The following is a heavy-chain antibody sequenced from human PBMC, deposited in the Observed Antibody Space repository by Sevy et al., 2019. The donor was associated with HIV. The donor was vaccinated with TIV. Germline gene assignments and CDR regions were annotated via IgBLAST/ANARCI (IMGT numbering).Heavy chain of an antibody. V-gene: IGHV3-11*01. Sequence: GGSLRLSCTASGFTFSDYYMSWIRQAPGKGLEWVSYISSTGSTIYYADSVKGRFTISRDNTKNSLYLQMNSLRAEDTAVYYCARETSSGLDYWGQGTLVTVSS. CDR3: ARETSSGLDY. CDR2: ISSTGSTI. J-gene: IGHJ4*02. D-gene: IGHD6-19*01. CDR1: GFTFSDYY.